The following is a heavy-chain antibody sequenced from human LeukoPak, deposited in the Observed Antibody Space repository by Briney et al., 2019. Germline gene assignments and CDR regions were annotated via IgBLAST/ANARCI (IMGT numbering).Heavy chain of an antibody. CDR1: GFTFSSYA. CDR3: AKEKSDCSSTSCYSASDY. Sequence: QAGGSLRLSCAASGFTFSSYAMSWVRQAPGKGLEWVSAISGSGGSTYYADSVKGRFTISRDNSKNTLYLQMNSLRAEDTAVYYCAKEKSDCSSTSCYSASDYWGQGTLVTVSS. V-gene: IGHV3-23*01. J-gene: IGHJ4*02. CDR2: ISGSGGST. D-gene: IGHD2-2*01.